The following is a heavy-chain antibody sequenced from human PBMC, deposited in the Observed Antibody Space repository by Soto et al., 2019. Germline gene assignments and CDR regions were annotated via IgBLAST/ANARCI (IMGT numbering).Heavy chain of an antibody. CDR2: IYPGDSDT. Sequence: PGESLKISCEASGYSFSKFWIAWVRQMPGKGLEWMGIIYPGDSDTTYSPSFEGQVNMSVDLSIRTAYLQWSSLRASDSAIYFCARSRKTYYDTNDFYDYWGQGTLVTVSS. CDR3: ARSRKTYYDTNDFYDY. J-gene: IGHJ4*02. D-gene: IGHD3-22*01. CDR1: GYSFSKFW. V-gene: IGHV5-51*01.